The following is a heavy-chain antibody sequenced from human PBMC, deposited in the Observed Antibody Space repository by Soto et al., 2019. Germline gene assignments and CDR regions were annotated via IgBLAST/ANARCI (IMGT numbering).Heavy chain of an antibody. CDR3: ATTLTVRGSYYLIDY. CDR1: GYSFTSYW. J-gene: IGHJ4*02. CDR2: IDPSDSYT. Sequence: PGESLKISCKGSGYSFTSYWISWVRQMPGKGLEWMGRIDPSDSYTNYSPSFQGHVTISADKSISTAYLQWSSLKASDTAMYYCATTLTVRGSYYLIDYWGQGTLVTVSS. D-gene: IGHD1-26*01. V-gene: IGHV5-10-1*01.